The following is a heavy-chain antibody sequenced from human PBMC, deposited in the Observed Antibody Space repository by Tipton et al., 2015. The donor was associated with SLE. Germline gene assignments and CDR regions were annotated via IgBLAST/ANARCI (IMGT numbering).Heavy chain of an antibody. J-gene: IGHJ3*01. CDR2: IDHGRNT. V-gene: IGHV4-4*02. CDR3: ARGDYFGSGDALDV. D-gene: IGHD3-10*01. Sequence: TLSLTCSVSGDSISHSYWSWVRQPPGKGLEWIGHIDHGRNTNHNPSLKSRVTISLDKSRNQFSLKVYSVTAADTAVYYCARGDYFGSGDALDVWGQGTMVSVSS. CDR1: GDSISHSY.